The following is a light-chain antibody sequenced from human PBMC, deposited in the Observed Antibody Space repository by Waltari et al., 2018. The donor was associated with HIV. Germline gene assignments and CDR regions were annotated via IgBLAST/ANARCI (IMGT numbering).Light chain of an antibody. J-gene: IGLJ3*02. V-gene: IGLV3-25*03. Sequence: SYELTQPPSVSVSPGQTARITCSGDALAKQYSYWYQQKPGQAPHLLIYKDTERPSGIPERFSGSSSGTTVTLTISGVQAEDEADYYCQSTDSSITYVVFGGGTKLTVL. CDR2: KDT. CDR1: ALAKQY. CDR3: QSTDSSITYVV.